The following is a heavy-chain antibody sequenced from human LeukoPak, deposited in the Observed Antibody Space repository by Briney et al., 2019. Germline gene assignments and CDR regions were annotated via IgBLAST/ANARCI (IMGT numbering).Heavy chain of an antibody. V-gene: IGHV3-33*08. J-gene: IGHJ4*02. CDR3: ARAPDYGGNSYYFDY. Sequence: PGGSLRLSCAASRFTFSSYGMHWVRQAPGKGLEWVAVIWYDGSNKYYADSVKGRFTISRDNSKNTLYLQMNSLRAEDTAVYYCARAPDYGGNSYYFDYWGQGTLVTVSS. CDR1: RFTFSSYG. D-gene: IGHD4-23*01. CDR2: IWYDGSNK.